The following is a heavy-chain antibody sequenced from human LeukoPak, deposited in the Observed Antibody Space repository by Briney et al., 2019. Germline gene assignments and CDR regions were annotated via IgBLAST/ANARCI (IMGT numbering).Heavy chain of an antibody. D-gene: IGHD6-19*01. CDR3: ARDASSGWYHGDY. Sequence: SETLSLTCTVSGGSISSYYWSWIRQPAGKGLEWIGRIYSSGSTDYNPSLKSRVTMSVDTSKNKFSLKLSSVTAADTAVYYCARDASSGWYHGDYWGQGTLVTVSS. V-gene: IGHV4-4*07. CDR1: GGSISSYY. J-gene: IGHJ4*02. CDR2: IYSSGST.